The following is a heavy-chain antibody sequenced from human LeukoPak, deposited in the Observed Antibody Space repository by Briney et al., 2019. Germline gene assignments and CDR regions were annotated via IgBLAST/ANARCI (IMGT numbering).Heavy chain of an antibody. CDR2: RNGGST. CDR1: GFTFDDYG. D-gene: IGHD2-2*01. V-gene: IGHV3-20*04. J-gene: IGHJ4*02. CDR3: ARVQGYCSSTSCYFDY. Sequence: PGGSLRLXCAASGFTFDDYGMSWGRQAPGKGLEWVSGRNGGSTGYADSVKGRFTISRDNAKNSLYLQMNSLRAEDTALYYCARVQGYCSSTSCYFDYWGQGTLVTVSS.